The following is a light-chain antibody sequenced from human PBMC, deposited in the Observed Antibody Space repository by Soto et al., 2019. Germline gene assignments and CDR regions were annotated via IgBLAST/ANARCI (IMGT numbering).Light chain of an antibody. CDR2: GAS. J-gene: IGKJ3*01. CDR1: QSVSSN. CDR3: QQSFNLHTFA. V-gene: IGKV3D-15*01. Sequence: EIVMTQSPATLSVSPGERATLSCRASQSVSSNLAWYQQKPGQAPRLLIYGASTRATGIPARFSGSGSGTDFTLTISSLQPEDFATYYCQQSFNLHTFAFAPGTKVDIK.